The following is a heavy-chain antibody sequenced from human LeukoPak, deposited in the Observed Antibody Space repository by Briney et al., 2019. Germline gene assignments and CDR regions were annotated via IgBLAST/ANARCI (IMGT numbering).Heavy chain of an antibody. D-gene: IGHD3-22*01. CDR2: ISGSGGST. Sequence: PSETLSLTCAVYGGSFSGYYWSWIRQPPGKGLEWVSAISGSGGSTYYADSVKGRFTISRDNSKNTLYLQMNSLRAEDTAVYYCAKDTYYYDRSGYSFDYWGQGTLVTVSS. J-gene: IGHJ4*02. CDR1: GGSFSGYY. CDR3: AKDTYYYDRSGYSFDY. V-gene: IGHV3-23*01.